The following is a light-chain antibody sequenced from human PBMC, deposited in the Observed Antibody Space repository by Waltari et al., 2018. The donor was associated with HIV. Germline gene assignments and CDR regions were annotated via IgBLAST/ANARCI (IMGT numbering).Light chain of an antibody. Sequence: QSALTQPPSASGSPGQSVTISCTGTSSDVAGYNYVSWYQQHPGKAPKLIIYEVNKRPSGVPDRFSGSKSGNTASLTVSGLQPEDEADYYCSSYAGTRYVFGTGTKVTVL. CDR1: SSDVAGYNY. V-gene: IGLV2-8*01. CDR3: SSYAGTRYV. CDR2: EVN. J-gene: IGLJ1*01.